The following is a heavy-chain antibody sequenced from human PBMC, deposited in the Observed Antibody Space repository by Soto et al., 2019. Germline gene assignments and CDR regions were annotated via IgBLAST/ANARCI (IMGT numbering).Heavy chain of an antibody. Sequence: ASVKVSCKASGYSFTDFAMHWVRLASGQRLEWMGWINADKGNTKYSQKFQGRVTMTTDTYMRLGYMELRSLRSDYSAVYYCARVLKQLVPLNWFDPWGQGTLVTVSS. CDR2: INADKGNT. V-gene: IGHV1-3*01. CDR1: GYSFTDFA. CDR3: ARVLKQLVPLNWFDP. J-gene: IGHJ5*02. D-gene: IGHD6-13*01.